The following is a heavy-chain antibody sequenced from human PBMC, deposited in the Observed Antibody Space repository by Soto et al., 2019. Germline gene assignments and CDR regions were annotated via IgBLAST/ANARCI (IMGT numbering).Heavy chain of an antibody. CDR2: ISGSGGST. J-gene: IGHJ4*02. CDR3: AKVLVQGGLQLWLRGYFDY. CDR1: GFTFSSYA. D-gene: IGHD5-18*01. Sequence: QLGGSLRLSCAASGFTFSSYAMSWVRQAPGKGLEWVSAISGSGGSTYYADSVKGRFTISRDNSKNTLYLQMNSLRAEDTAVYYCAKVLVQGGLQLWLRGYFDYWGQGTLVTVSS. V-gene: IGHV3-23*01.